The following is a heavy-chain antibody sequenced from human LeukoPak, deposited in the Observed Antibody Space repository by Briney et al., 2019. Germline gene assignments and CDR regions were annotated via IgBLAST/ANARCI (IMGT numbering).Heavy chain of an antibody. D-gene: IGHD1-26*01. CDR2: ISSSSSTI. CDR3: ARDYPELELTGDY. V-gene: IGHV3-48*02. J-gene: IGHJ4*02. Sequence: PGGSLRLSCAASGFTFRNYWMSWVRQAPGKGLEWVSYISSSSSTIYCADSVKGRFTISRDNAKNSLYLQMNSLRDEDTAVYYCARDYPELELTGDYWGQGTLVTVSS. CDR1: GFTFRNYW.